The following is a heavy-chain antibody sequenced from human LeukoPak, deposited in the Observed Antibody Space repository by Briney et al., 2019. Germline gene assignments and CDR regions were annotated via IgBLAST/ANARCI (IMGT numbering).Heavy chain of an antibody. J-gene: IGHJ3*02. D-gene: IGHD2-2*01. Sequence: SQTLSLTCTVSGGSISSGGYYWSWIRQHPGKGLEWIGYIYYSGSTYYNPSPKSRVTISVDTSKNQFSLKLSSVTAADTAVYYCARGDIVVVPAAISAFDIWGQGTMVTVSS. CDR3: ARGDIVVVPAAISAFDI. CDR1: GGSISSGGYY. CDR2: IYYSGST. V-gene: IGHV4-31*03.